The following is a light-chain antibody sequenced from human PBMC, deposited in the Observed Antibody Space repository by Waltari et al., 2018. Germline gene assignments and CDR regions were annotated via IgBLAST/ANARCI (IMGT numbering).Light chain of an antibody. CDR2: DAS. V-gene: IGKV3-11*01. CDR3: QQRSTWPPYT. CDR1: QRISSY. J-gene: IGKJ2*01. Sequence: EIVLTQSPATLSFSPGERATLPCRASQRISSYLSWYQQKRGQAPRLLIYDASNRATGIPARFSGSGSGTDFTLTISNVEPEDFAIYYCQQRSTWPPYTFGQGTKLEIK.